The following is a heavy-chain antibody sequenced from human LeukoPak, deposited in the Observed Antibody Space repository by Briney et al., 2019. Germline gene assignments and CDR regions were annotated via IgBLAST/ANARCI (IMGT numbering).Heavy chain of an antibody. CDR3: ARGPYSSNWYVDY. D-gene: IGHD6-13*01. V-gene: IGHV3-48*03. Sequence: GGSLRLSCAASGFTLSSYEMNWVRLAPGKGLEWISYISRTGNSIYYADSVKGRFIISRDSAKNSLYLQVNSLRAEDTAVYYRARGPYSSNWYVDYWGQGTLVTVAS. J-gene: IGHJ4*02. CDR2: ISRTGNSI. CDR1: GFTLSSYE.